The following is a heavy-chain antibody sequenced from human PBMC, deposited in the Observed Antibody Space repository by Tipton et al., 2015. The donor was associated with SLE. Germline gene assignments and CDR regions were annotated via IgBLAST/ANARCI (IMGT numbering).Heavy chain of an antibody. CDR2: IYYSGST. CDR3: ARGSPERVAGVDY. Sequence: TLSLTCTVSGGSISSSSYYWGWIRQPPGKGLEWIGSIYYSGSTYYNPSLKSRVTISVDTSKNQFSPKLSSVTAADTAVYYCARGSPERVAGVDYWGQGTLVTVSS. CDR1: GGSISSSSYY. J-gene: IGHJ4*02. D-gene: IGHD2-15*01. V-gene: IGHV4-39*07.